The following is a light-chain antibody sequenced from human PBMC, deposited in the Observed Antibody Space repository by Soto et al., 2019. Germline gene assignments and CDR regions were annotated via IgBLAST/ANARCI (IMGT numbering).Light chain of an antibody. CDR2: DAS. J-gene: IGKJ5*01. V-gene: IGKV3-11*01. CDR1: QSVRRY. Sequence: EIVLTQSPATLSLSPGERATLSCRASQSVRRYLAWYQQKPGQAPRLLIYDASTRATGIPARFSGSGSGTDFTLTISGLEPADLGVYYCQQRHNWPITFGQGARLEIK. CDR3: QQRHNWPIT.